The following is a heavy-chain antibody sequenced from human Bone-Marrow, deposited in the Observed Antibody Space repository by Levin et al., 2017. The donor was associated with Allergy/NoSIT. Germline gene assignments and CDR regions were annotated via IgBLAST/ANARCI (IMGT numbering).Heavy chain of an antibody. J-gene: IGHJ4*02. Sequence: GGSLRLSCTASGFIFGDYAVSWFRQAPGKGLEWVGFIRNKTYGGTTEYAASVKRRFTISRDDSKSIAYLQMSSLKIEDTAVYYCSRGLISIFGVVSEFDYWGQGTLVTVSS. CDR3: SRGLISIFGVVSEFDY. CDR2: IRNKTYGGTT. V-gene: IGHV3-49*03. D-gene: IGHD3-3*01. CDR1: GFIFGDYA.